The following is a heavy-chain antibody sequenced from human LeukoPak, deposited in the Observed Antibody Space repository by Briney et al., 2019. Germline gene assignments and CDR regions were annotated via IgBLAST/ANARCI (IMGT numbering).Heavy chain of an antibody. V-gene: IGHV3-11*01. D-gene: IGHD6-19*01. Sequence: GGSLRLSCAASGFTFSDYYMSWIRQAPGKGLEWVSYISSSGSTIYYADSVKGRFTISRDNSKSTLYLQMNSLRAEDTAVYYCAKDRQWLVDYWGQGTLVTVSS. CDR3: AKDRQWLVDY. J-gene: IGHJ4*02. CDR1: GFTFSDYY. CDR2: ISSSGSTI.